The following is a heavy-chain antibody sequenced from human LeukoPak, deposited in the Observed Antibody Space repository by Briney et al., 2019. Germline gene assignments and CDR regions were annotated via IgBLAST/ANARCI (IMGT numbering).Heavy chain of an antibody. CDR3: ARARIAAAGTSALDI. D-gene: IGHD6-13*01. Sequence: GGSLRLSCAASEFTFSNYAMTWVRQAPGKGLEWVAAVSGGGDTTNYADSVTGRFIISRDNSENTLYLQMHSLRAEDTALYYCARARIAAAGTSALDIWGPGTMVTVSS. J-gene: IGHJ3*02. CDR2: VSGGGDTT. CDR1: EFTFSNYA. V-gene: IGHV3-23*01.